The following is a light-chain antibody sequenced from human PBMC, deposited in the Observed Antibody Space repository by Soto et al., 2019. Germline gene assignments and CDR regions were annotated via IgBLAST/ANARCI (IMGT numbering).Light chain of an antibody. CDR1: QRVGRSC. V-gene: IGKV3-20*01. Sequence: EIVLMQSPDTVSLSPGERDTLSCRASQRVGRSCLTWYQQKPGQAPRLLLYDASSRATDIPDRFSGSGSGTDFALTISRLEPEDFAVYYCQHYGGSPARYTFGQGTKLEIK. CDR2: DAS. J-gene: IGKJ2*01. CDR3: QHYGGSPARYT.